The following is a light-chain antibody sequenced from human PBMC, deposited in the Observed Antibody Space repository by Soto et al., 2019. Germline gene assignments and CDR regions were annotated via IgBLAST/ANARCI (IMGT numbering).Light chain of an antibody. J-gene: IGKJ2*01. CDR3: QPLNTYPRT. CDR2: GAS. V-gene: IGKV1-9*01. CDR1: QGISSY. Sequence: DIQLTHSPSFLSASFGDRVTITCRASQGISSYLAWYQQPPGKAPKLLIYGASTLQRGVSSRFSDSGSEPEFTLTISSLPPEDFATYYSQPLNTYPRTVGQGPKLEVK.